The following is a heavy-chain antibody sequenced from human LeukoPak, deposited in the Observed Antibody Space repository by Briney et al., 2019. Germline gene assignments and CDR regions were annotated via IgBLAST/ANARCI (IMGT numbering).Heavy chain of an antibody. J-gene: IGHJ4*02. Sequence: SETLSLTCTVSGGSISSYYWSWIRQPPGKGLEWIGYIYYSGSTNHNPSLKSRVTISVDTSKNQFSLKLSSVTAADTAVYYCARDQSYYDSSGYRGDYFDYWGQGTLVTVSS. CDR2: IYYSGST. V-gene: IGHV4-59*01. CDR3: ARDQSYYDSSGYRGDYFDY. CDR1: GGSISSYY. D-gene: IGHD3-22*01.